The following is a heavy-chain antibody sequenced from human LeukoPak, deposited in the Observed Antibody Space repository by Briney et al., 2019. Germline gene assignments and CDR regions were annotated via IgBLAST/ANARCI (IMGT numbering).Heavy chain of an antibody. V-gene: IGHV1-18*01. CDR1: GYTFTSYG. CDR2: ISAYNGNT. CDR3: ARAPYYDFWSGYSYFDY. D-gene: IGHD3-3*01. Sequence: ASVKVSCKASGYTFTSYGISWVRQAPGQGLEWMGWISAYNGNTNYAQKLQGRVTMTTDTSTSTAYMELRSLRSDDTAVYYCARAPYYDFWSGYSYFDYWGQGTLVTVSS. J-gene: IGHJ4*02.